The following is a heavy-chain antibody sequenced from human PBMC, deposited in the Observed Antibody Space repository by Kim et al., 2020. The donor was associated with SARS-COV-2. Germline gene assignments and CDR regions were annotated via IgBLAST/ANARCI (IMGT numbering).Heavy chain of an antibody. D-gene: IGHD6-13*01. J-gene: IGHJ4*02. CDR2: ISGSGGST. CDR1: GFTFSSYA. Sequence: GGSLRLSCAASGFTFSSYAMSWVRQAPGKGLEWVSAISGSGGSTYYADSVKGRFTISRDNSKNTLYLQMNSLRAEDTAVYYCAKEPLSEQQLVHYYFDYWGQGTLVTVSS. V-gene: IGHV3-23*01. CDR3: AKEPLSEQQLVHYYFDY.